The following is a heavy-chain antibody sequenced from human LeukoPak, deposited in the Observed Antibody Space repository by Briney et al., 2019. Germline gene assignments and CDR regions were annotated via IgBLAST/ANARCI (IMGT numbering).Heavy chain of an antibody. CDR1: GYTFTGYY. CDR3: ARGRITMVRGVNY. J-gene: IGHJ4*02. CDR2: INPNSGGT. D-gene: IGHD3-10*01. V-gene: IGHV1-2*02. Sequence: ASVKVSCKASGYTFTGYYMHWVRQAPGQGLEWMVWINPNSGGTNYAQKFQGRVTMTRDTSISTAYMELSRLRSDDTAMYYCARGRITMVRGVNYWGQGTLVTVSS.